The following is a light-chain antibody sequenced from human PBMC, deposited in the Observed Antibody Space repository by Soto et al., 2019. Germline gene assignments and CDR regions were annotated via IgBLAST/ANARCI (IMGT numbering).Light chain of an antibody. Sequence: QSALTQPASVSGSPGQSITISCTGTSSDVGGYNYLSWYQHHPGKAPKLIPFDVSNRPSGVSNRFSGSKSGNTASLTISGLQAEDEADYYCSSITSSSTLYAFGSGTKLTVL. CDR2: DVS. CDR3: SSITSSSTLYA. CDR1: SSDVGGYNY. J-gene: IGLJ1*01. V-gene: IGLV2-14*03.